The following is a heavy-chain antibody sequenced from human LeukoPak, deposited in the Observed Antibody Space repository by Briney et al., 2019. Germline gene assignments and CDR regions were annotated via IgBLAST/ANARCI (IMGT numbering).Heavy chain of an antibody. D-gene: IGHD6-13*01. V-gene: IGHV4-59*12. CDR2: IYYSGST. CDR1: GGSFSGYY. CDR3: AREGIAGIYGMDV. J-gene: IGHJ6*02. Sequence: SETLSLTCAVYGGSFSGYYWSWIRQPPGKGLEWIGYIYYSGSTNYNPSLKSRVTISVDTSKNQFSLKLSSVTAADTAVYYCAREGIAGIYGMDVWGQGTTVTVSS.